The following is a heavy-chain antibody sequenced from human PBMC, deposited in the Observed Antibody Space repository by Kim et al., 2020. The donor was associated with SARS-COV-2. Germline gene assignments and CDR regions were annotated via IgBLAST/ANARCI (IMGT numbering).Heavy chain of an antibody. CDR3: ARGYDFWSGYPYPVDY. D-gene: IGHD3-3*01. Sequence: SVKGRFTISRDNAKNSLYLQMNSLRAEDTAVYYCARGYDFWSGYPYPVDYWGQGTLVTVSS. V-gene: IGHV3-21*01. J-gene: IGHJ4*02.